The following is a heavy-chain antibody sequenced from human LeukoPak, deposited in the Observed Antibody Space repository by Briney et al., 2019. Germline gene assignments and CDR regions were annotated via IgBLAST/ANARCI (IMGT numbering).Heavy chain of an antibody. CDR3: ARAGYCTNGVCPWYYMDV. J-gene: IGHJ6*03. CDR1: GGTFSSYA. V-gene: IGHV1-69*05. Sequence: SVEVSCKASGGTFSSYAISWVRQAPGQGPEWMGRIIPIFGTANYAQKFQGRVTITTDESTSTAYMELSSLRSEDTAVYYYARAGYCTNGVCPWYYMDVWGKGTTVTVSS. D-gene: IGHD2-8*01. CDR2: IIPIFGTA.